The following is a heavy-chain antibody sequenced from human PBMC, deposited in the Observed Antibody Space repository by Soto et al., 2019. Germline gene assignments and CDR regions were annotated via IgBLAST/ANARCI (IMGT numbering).Heavy chain of an antibody. J-gene: IGHJ6*02. CDR2: INHSGST. Sequence: PSETLSLTCAVYGGSFSGYYWSWIRQPPGKGLEWIGEINHSGSTNYNPSLKSRVTISVDTSKNQFSLKLSSVTAADTAVYYCARGVSRVRGVIRCGMDVWGQGPTVTVSS. CDR1: GGSFSGYY. D-gene: IGHD3-10*01. V-gene: IGHV4-34*01. CDR3: ARGVSRVRGVIRCGMDV.